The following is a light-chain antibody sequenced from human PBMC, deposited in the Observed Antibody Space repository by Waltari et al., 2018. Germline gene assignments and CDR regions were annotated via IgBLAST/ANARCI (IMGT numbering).Light chain of an antibody. V-gene: IGKV3-11*01. CDR1: QSVSSY. CDR3: QQRSNWPLT. Sequence: EIVLTPCPATLSLSPGERATLSCRASQSVSSYLAWYQQKPGQAPRLLIYDASNRATGIPARFSGSGSGTDFTLTISSLEPEDFAVYYCQQRSNWPLTFGGGTKVEIK. CDR2: DAS. J-gene: IGKJ4*01.